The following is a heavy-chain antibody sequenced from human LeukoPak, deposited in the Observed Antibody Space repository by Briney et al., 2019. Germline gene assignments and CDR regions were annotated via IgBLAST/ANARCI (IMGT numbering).Heavy chain of an antibody. V-gene: IGHV3-23*01. Sequence: GGSLRLSCTASGFIFDTHTLTWVRQAPGKGLEWVASISGSGDSTNYGDSVKGRFTISRDNFKRTVNLEMSNLRADDTAMYYCVRRAAVRGMDFWGLGTTVIVSS. CDR3: VRRAAVRGMDF. D-gene: IGHD1-14*01. J-gene: IGHJ6*02. CDR1: GFIFDTHT. CDR2: ISGSGDST.